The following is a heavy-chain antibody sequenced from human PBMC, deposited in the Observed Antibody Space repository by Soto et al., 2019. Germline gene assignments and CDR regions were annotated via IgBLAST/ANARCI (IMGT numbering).Heavy chain of an antibody. V-gene: IGHV4-30-4*01. J-gene: IGHJ5*02. CDR1: GASVSGGADY. Sequence: SWTLSLSSSVSGASVSGGADYGSLDRQPPGKGLEWIGYIPSRGRPFYNPSLTSRGPSSADTSNKLLALQLTSVTAPDTAVYDCGRNTYIRYDFGLWAQGPLVTL. D-gene: IGHD3-3*01. CDR2: IPSRGRP. CDR3: GRNTYIRYDFGL.